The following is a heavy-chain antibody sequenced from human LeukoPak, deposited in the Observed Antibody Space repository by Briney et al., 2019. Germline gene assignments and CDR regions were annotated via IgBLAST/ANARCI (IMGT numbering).Heavy chain of an antibody. CDR1: GGSLSSYY. J-gene: IGHJ4*02. CDR3: ARDHHGGLDY. D-gene: IGHD3-16*01. CDR2: IYYSGST. V-gene: IGHV4-59*01. Sequence: SETLSLTCTVSGGSLSSYYWSWIRQPPGKGLEWIGYIYYSGSTNYNPSLKSRVTISVDTSKNQFSLKLSSVTAADTAVYYCARDHHGGLDYWGQGTLVTVSS.